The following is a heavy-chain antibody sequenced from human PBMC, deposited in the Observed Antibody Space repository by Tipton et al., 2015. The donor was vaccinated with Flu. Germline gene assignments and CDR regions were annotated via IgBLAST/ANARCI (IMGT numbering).Heavy chain of an antibody. Sequence: VQLVQSGAEVRKPGASVKVSCKASGYTFTNYDINWVRQATGQGLEWMGWMSPNTGNTGYAQKFQGRVTMTRDTSISTAFMELSSLRSEDTVVYYCARVPPFNNWNDESDYWGQGTLVTVSS. CDR1: GYTFTNYD. V-gene: IGHV1-8*01. CDR3: ARVPPFNNWNDESDY. CDR2: MSPNTGNT. J-gene: IGHJ4*02. D-gene: IGHD1-20*01.